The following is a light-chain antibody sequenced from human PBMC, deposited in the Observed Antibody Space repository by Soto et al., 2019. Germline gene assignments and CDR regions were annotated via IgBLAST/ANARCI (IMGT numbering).Light chain of an antibody. J-gene: IGKJ1*01. CDR1: HNLVTLY. CDR2: SXS. Sequence: EIVLTQSPGTLSLSLGERGTLSXRVSHNLVTLYLAWFQQESGXAPRVXXASXSRMATGSPDRLTGSGSGTDFTLTINRVEPEDFAVYFCQQYAGAPRTFGQGTKVDIK. CDR3: QQYAGAPRT. V-gene: IGKV3-20*01.